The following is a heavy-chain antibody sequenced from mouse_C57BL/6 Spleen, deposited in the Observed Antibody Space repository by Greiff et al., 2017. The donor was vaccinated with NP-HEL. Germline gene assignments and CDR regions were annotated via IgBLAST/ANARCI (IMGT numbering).Heavy chain of an antibody. J-gene: IGHJ3*01. CDR2: IWGVGST. Sequence: VQLQESGPGLVAPSQSLSITCTVSGFSLTSYGVDWVRQSPGKGLEWLGVIWGVGSTNYNSALKSRLSISKDNSKSQVFVKMNSLQTDDTAMYYCASSYDGYPFAYWGQGTLVTVSA. CDR1: GFSLTSYG. V-gene: IGHV2-6*01. CDR3: ASSYDGYPFAY. D-gene: IGHD2-3*01.